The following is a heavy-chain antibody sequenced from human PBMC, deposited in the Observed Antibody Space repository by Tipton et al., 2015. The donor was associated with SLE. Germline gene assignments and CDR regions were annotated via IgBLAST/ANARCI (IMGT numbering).Heavy chain of an antibody. Sequence: TLSLTCTVSGGSISSYYWSWIRQPPGKGLECIGYIYYSGSTNYNPSLKSRVTISVDTSKNQFSLKLSSVTAADTAVYYCAREGRYGSGSYYLDIWGQGTMVTVSS. D-gene: IGHD3-10*01. J-gene: IGHJ3*02. CDR3: AREGRYGSGSYYLDI. V-gene: IGHV4-59*01. CDR1: GGSISSYY. CDR2: IYYSGST.